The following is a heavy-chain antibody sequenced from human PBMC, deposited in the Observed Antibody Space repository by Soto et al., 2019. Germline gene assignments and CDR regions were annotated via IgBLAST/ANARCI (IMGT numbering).Heavy chain of an antibody. V-gene: IGHV1-18*04. Sequence: ASVKVSCKASGYTFTSYGISWVRQAPGQGLEWMGWISAYNGNTNYAQKLQGRVTMTADTSTSTAYMELRSLRSDDTAVYYCASGYCSSTSSYRGLQNYYYYYGMDVWGQGTTVTVSS. D-gene: IGHD2-2*02. CDR2: ISAYNGNT. J-gene: IGHJ6*02. CDR3: ASGYCSSTSSYRGLQNYYYYYGMDV. CDR1: GYTFTSYG.